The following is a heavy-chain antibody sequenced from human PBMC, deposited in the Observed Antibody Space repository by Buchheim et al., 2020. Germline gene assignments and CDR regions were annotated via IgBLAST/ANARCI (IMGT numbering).Heavy chain of an antibody. J-gene: IGHJ4*02. V-gene: IGHV3-30*02. CDR3: AFQWELLREASRAVDY. CDR1: GFTFSSYG. Sequence: QVQLVESGGGVVQPGRSLRLSCAASGFTFSSYGMHWVRQAPGKGLEWVAFIRYDGSNKYYADSVKGRFTISRDNSKNTLYLQMNSLRAEDTAVYYCAFQWELLREASRAVDYWGQGTL. CDR2: IRYDGSNK. D-gene: IGHD1-26*01.